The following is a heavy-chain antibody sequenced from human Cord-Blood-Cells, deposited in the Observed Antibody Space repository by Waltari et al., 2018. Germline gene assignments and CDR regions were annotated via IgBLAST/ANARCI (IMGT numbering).Heavy chain of an antibody. D-gene: IGHD6-6*01. V-gene: IGHV4-4*07. CDR3: ARDYHIAARRDDAFDI. J-gene: IGHJ3*02. CDR1: GVSLRSYY. CDR2: IYTSGST. Sequence: QEQLQESGPGLVKPSETRSFTCTVPGVSLRSYYGSWTRQPAGKGLEWIGRIYTSGSTNYNPSLKSRVTMSVDTSKNQFSLKLSSVTAADTAVYYCARDYHIAARRDDAFDIWGQGTMVTVSS.